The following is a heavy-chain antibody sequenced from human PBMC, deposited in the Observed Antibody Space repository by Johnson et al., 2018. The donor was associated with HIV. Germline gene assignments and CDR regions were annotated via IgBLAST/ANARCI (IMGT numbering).Heavy chain of an antibody. Sequence: VQLVESGGGLVKPGGSLRLSCAASAFTFSDYYMSWIRQAPGKGLEWVSYISSSGNTIYYADSVKGRFTISRDNAKNSLYLQMNSLRVEDTAVYYCARDESGYDEGFDAFDIWGQGTMVTVSS. CDR2: ISSSGNTI. CDR3: ARDESGYDEGFDAFDI. D-gene: IGHD5-12*01. J-gene: IGHJ3*02. V-gene: IGHV3-11*04. CDR1: AFTFSDYY.